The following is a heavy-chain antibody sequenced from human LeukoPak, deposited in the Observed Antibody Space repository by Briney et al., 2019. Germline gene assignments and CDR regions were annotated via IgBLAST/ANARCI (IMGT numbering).Heavy chain of an antibody. CDR3: ARGGSGTYYNWAGWFDP. Sequence: SETLSLTCTVSGGSLTNYFWGWIRLTPGQGLEWSRYVSYNEGSNYIRLLKNRVTISVDISENQFSPKLNSVTAADTAVYFCARGGSGTYYNWAGWFDPWGQETLVTVSS. J-gene: IGHJ5*02. CDR2: VSYNEGS. D-gene: IGHD3-10*01. V-gene: IGHV4-59*01. CDR1: GGSLTNYF.